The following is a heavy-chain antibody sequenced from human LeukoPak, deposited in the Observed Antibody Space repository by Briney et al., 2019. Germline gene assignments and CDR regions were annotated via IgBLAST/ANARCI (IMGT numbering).Heavy chain of an antibody. CDR1: GFTFSSYA. CDR3: AKDTGILEWFGELSNFDY. Sequence: GGSLRLSCTASGFTFSSYAMSWVRQAPGKGLEWVSAISGSGGSTYYADSVKGRFTISKDNSKNTLYMQMNSLRGEDTAVYYCAKDTGILEWFGELSNFDYWGQGTLVTVSS. V-gene: IGHV3-23*01. J-gene: IGHJ4*02. D-gene: IGHD3-10*01. CDR2: ISGSGGST.